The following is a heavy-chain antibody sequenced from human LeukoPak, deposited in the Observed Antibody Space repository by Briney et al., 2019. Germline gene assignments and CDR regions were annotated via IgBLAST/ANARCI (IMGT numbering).Heavy chain of an antibody. CDR2: ISGSGGST. D-gene: IGHD3-9*01. CDR3: RLVITHFDY. J-gene: IGHJ4*02. V-gene: IGHV3-23*01. CDR1: GFTFSSYA. Sequence: GGSLRLSCAASGFTFSSYAMSWVREAPGKGLEWVSAISGSGGSTYYADSVKGRSTIPRDNSKNTLYVQMNSRRAQDTAVYYYRLVITHFDYWGQGTLVTVSS.